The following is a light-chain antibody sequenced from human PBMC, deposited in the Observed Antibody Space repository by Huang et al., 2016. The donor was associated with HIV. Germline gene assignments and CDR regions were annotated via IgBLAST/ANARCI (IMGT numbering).Light chain of an antibody. CDR2: GAS. J-gene: IGKJ4*01. CDR3: QQSYTSPRAS. V-gene: IGKV1-39*01. Sequence: IQMAQSPPSLSASVGDRVTISCRASQNIIRFLNWYQQKPGKAPKGLIYGASSLQTEGPSRFSGSGSGTDFNLTISNVQPEEVGIYYCQQSYTSPRASFGGGTRLDLK. CDR1: QNIIRF.